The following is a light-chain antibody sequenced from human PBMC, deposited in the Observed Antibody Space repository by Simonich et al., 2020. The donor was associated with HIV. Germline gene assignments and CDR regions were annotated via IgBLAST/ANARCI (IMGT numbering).Light chain of an antibody. CDR2: RNN. Sequence: QSVLTQPPSVSGAPGQRVTISCTGSSPDIGAGYDVQWYQQLPGTAPKLLTFRNNNRPSGVPDRFSGSKSGTSASLAITGLQAEDEADYYCQSYDYSLSVVLGGGTKVTVL. CDR3: QSYDYSLSVV. V-gene: IGLV1-40*01. J-gene: IGLJ2*01. CDR1: SPDIGAGYD.